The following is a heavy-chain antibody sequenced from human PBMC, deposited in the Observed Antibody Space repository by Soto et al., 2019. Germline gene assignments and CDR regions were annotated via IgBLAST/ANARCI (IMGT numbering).Heavy chain of an antibody. D-gene: IGHD3-10*01. V-gene: IGHV4-31*03. CDR1: GGSISTGAYY. CDR3: AREYTEGVRGGWFDT. CDR2: TSYTGNT. J-gene: IGHJ5*02. Sequence: SETLSLTCNVSGGSISTGAYYCSWVRQRPGKGLEWIGYTSYTGNTHYNPSLTSRVTMSVDTPKNQFSLKLTSVTAADTAVYYCAREYTEGVRGGWFDTWGQGTLVTVSS.